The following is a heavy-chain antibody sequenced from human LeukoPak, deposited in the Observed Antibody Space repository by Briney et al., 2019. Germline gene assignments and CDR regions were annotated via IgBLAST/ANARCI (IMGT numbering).Heavy chain of an antibody. V-gene: IGHV3-21*01. D-gene: IGHD4-11*01. CDR2: ISSSSSYI. CDR1: GFTFSSYS. Sequence: KTGWSLRLSCAASGFTFSSYSMNWVRQAPGKGLEWVSSISSSSSYIYYADSVKGRFTISRDNAKNSLYLQMNSLRAEDTAVYYCAREPPEGRPGFDYSNYPRLDYWGQGTLVTVSS. J-gene: IGHJ4*02. CDR3: AREPPEGRPGFDYSNYPRLDY.